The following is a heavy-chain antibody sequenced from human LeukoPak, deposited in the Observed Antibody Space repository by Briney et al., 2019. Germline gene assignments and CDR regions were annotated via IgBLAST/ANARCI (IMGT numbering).Heavy chain of an antibody. Sequence: GGSLKLSCAAPGFTFSGSAMHWVRQASGKGLEWLGRIRSKPNSYATAYAASVKGRFTLSGDDSKNTAYLQMDSLKTEDTAVYYCSSHCSSTNCYLFYWGQGTLVTVSS. CDR3: SSHCSSTNCYLFY. CDR2: IRSKPNSYAT. D-gene: IGHD2-2*01. V-gene: IGHV3-73*01. J-gene: IGHJ4*02. CDR1: GFTFSGSA.